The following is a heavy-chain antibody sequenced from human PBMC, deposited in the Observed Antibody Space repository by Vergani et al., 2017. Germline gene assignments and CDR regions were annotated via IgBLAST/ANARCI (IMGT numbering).Heavy chain of an antibody. Sequence: EVDLVESGGGLAQPGGSLILSCEASGITFWKFGMHWVRQGPGKGLELVSGISWNSGAVDYADSVRGRFTISRDNAKNSLFLEMNSLRFEDTAVYFCTKGSVYYHDSAGHGYDPYTGFDLWGQGTLVTVSS. J-gene: IGHJ3*01. CDR2: ISWNSGAV. V-gene: IGHV3-9*01. CDR1: GITFWKFG. D-gene: IGHD5-12*01. CDR3: TKGSVYYHDSAGHGYDPYTGFDL.